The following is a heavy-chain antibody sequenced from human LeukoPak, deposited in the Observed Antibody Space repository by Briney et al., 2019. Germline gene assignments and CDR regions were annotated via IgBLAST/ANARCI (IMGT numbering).Heavy chain of an antibody. CDR2: ISSSSSYI. D-gene: IGHD3-22*01. V-gene: IGHV3-21*01. Sequence: GGSLRLSCAASGFTFSSYSMNWVRQAPGKGLEWVSSISSSSSYIYYADSVKGRFTISRDNAKNSLYLQMNSLRAEDTAAYYCARDWDYYDSSGSVDYWGQGTLVTVSS. CDR1: GFTFSSYS. CDR3: ARDWDYYDSSGSVDY. J-gene: IGHJ4*02.